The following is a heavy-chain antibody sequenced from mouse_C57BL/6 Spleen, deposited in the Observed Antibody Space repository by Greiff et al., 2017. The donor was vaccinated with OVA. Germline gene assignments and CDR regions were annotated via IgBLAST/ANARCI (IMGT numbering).Heavy chain of an antibody. CDR2: IYPGDGDT. D-gene: IGHD2-5*01. Sequence: VQLQQSGPELVKPGASVKISCKASGYAFSSSWMNWVKQRPGKGLEWIGRIYPGDGDTNYNGKFKGKATLTADKSSSTAYMQLSSLTSEDSAVYFCARSGYYSNYVFYAMDYWGQGTSVTVSS. CDR1: GYAFSSSW. CDR3: ARSGYYSNYVFYAMDY. V-gene: IGHV1-82*01. J-gene: IGHJ4*01.